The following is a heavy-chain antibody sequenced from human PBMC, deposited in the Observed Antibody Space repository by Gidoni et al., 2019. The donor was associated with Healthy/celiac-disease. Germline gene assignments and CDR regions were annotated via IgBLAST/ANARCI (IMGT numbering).Heavy chain of an antibody. CDR2: ISGSGGST. V-gene: IGHV3-23*01. CDR1: GFTFSSYA. CDR3: AKPYCSSTSCYDYYYYYGMDV. Sequence: EVQLLESGGGLVQPGGSLRLSCAASGFTFSSYAMSWVRQAPGKGLEWVSAISGSGGSTYYADSVKGRFTISRDNSKNTLYLQMNSLRAEDTAVYYCAKPYCSSTSCYDYYYYYGMDVWGQGTTVTVSS. J-gene: IGHJ6*02. D-gene: IGHD2-2*01.